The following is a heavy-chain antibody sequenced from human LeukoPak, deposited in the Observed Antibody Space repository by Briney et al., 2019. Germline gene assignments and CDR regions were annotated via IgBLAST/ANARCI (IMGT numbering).Heavy chain of an antibody. D-gene: IGHD6-13*01. J-gene: IGHJ6*02. CDR1: GFTFSSYG. CDR2: IWYDGSNK. Sequence: GGSLRLSCAASGFTFSSYGMHWVRQAPGKGLEWVAVIWYDGSNKYYADSVKGRFTISRDNSKNTLYLQMNSLRAEDTAVYYCARDRQQLVLHYYYYGMDVWGQGTTVTVSS. V-gene: IGHV3-33*01. CDR3: ARDRQQLVLHYYYYGMDV.